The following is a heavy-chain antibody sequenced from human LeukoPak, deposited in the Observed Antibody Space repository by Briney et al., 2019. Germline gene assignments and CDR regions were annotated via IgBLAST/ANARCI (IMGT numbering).Heavy chain of an antibody. D-gene: IGHD3-10*01. CDR3: ARRHRVGAGDDIDI. CDR1: GGSISNYY. J-gene: IGHJ3*02. V-gene: IGHV4-59*08. Sequence: PSETLSLTCTVSGGSISNYYWTWIRQPPGKGLEWIGYVYSSGSTNYNPSLKSRVTISIDTSKNQFSLKVTSVTAADTAVYYCARRHRVGAGDDIDIWGQGTMVTVSS. CDR2: VYSSGST.